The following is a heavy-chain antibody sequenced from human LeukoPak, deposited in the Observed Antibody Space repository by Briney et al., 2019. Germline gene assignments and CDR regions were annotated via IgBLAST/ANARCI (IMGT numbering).Heavy chain of an antibody. J-gene: IGHJ4*02. CDR2: ISGSGGST. D-gene: IGHD3-10*01. V-gene: IGHV3-23*01. CDR3: AKIRRADDDY. CDR1: GFTFSSYA. Sequence: PGGSLRLSCAASGFTFSSYAMSWVRQAPGKGLEWVSAISGSGGSTYYADSVKGRFTISRDSSKNTLYLQMNSLRADDTAVFYCAKIRRADDDYWGQGTLVTVSS.